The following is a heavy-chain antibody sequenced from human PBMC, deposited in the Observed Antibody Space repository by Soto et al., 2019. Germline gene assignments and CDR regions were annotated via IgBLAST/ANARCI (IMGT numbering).Heavy chain of an antibody. CDR3: ASIDAAYYYVSSGYSDGFSYGMDV. J-gene: IGHJ6*02. CDR2: IIPIFGTA. D-gene: IGHD3-22*01. CDR1: GGTFSSYA. Sequence: QVQLVQSGAEVKKPGSSVKVSCKASGGTFSSYAISWVRQAPGQGLEWMGGIIPIFGTANYAQKFQGRVTITADESTSTAYMELSSLRSEDTAVYYCASIDAAYYYVSSGYSDGFSYGMDVWGQGTTVTVSS. V-gene: IGHV1-69*01.